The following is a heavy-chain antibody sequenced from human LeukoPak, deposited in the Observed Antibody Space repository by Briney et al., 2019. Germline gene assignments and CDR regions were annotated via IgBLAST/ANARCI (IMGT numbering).Heavy chain of an antibody. D-gene: IGHD2-2*01. CDR1: GFAFSTYA. V-gene: IGHV4-34*01. CDR3: ARGRVGVGTTSCYRIGGCSRGPGYYYYGMDV. CDR2: INHSGST. Sequence: GSLRLSCAASGFAFSTYAMIWIRQPPGKGLEWIGEINHSGSTNYNPSLKSRVTISVDTSKNQFSLKLSSVTAADTAVYYCARGRVGVGTTSCYRIGGCSRGPGYYYYGMDVWGQGTTVTVSS. J-gene: IGHJ6*02.